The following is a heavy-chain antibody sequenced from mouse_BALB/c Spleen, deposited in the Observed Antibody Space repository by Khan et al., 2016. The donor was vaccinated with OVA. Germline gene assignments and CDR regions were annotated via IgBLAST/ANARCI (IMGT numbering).Heavy chain of an antibody. V-gene: IGHV5-6*01. CDR3: ARLAYYYYSEGFAY. Sequence: EVELVESGGDLVKPGGSLKLSCAASGFTFSTYGMSWVRQTPDKRLEWVATISTGGHYTYYPDSVKGRFTISRDNAKNTLYLQMTSLRSEDTAIFYCARLAYYYYSEGFAYWGQGTLVTVSA. CDR2: ISTGGHYT. CDR1: GFTFSTYG. D-gene: IGHD1-1*01. J-gene: IGHJ3*01.